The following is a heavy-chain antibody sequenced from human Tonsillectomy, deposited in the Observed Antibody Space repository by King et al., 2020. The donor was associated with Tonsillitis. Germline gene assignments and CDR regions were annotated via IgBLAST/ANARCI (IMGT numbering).Heavy chain of an antibody. CDR3: AKGGYCSSTSCPFDY. CDR1: GFTFIIYA. V-gene: IGHV3-23*04. J-gene: IGHJ4*02. CDR2: ISGSGGST. D-gene: IGHD2-2*01. Sequence: VQLVESGGGLVQPGGSLRLSCAASGFTFIIYAMSWVRQGPGKGLEWVSGISGSGGSTYYADSVKGRFTSSRDNSKNTLYLQMNSLRAEDTAVYYCAKGGYCSSTSCPFDYWGQGTLVTVSS.